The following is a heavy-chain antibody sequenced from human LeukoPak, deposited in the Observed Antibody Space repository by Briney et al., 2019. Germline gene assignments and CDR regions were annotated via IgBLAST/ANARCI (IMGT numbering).Heavy chain of an antibody. V-gene: IGHV1-3*01. CDR1: GYTFTSYA. CDR2: INAGNGNT. CDR3: ARESNWSAQDY. Sequence: ASVKGSCKASGYTFTSYAMHWVRQAPGQRLEWMGWINAGNGNTKYSQKFQGRVTINRDTSASTAYMELSSLRSEDTAVYYCARESNWSAQDYWGQGTLVTVSS. J-gene: IGHJ4*02. D-gene: IGHD6-13*01.